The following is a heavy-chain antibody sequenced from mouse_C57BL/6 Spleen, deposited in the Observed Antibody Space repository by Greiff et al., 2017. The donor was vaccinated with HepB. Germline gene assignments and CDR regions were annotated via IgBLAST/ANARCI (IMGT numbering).Heavy chain of an antibody. CDR2: INPNNGGT. CDR3: AREETYGDSDYDAMDY. CDR1: GYTFTDYY. D-gene: IGHD1-1*02. V-gene: IGHV1-26*01. Sequence: EVQLQQSGPELVKPGASVKISCKASGYTFTDYYMNWVKQSHGKSLEWIGDINPNNGGTSYNQKFKGKATLTVDKYSSTAYMELRSLTSEDSAVYDCAREETYGDSDYDAMDYWGQGTSVTVSS. J-gene: IGHJ4*01.